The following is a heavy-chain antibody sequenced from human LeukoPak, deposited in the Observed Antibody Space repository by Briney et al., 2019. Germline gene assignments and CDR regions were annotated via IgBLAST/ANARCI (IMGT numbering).Heavy chain of an antibody. J-gene: IGHJ5*02. D-gene: IGHD3-10*01. CDR3: ASHGGGGGSGGMGP. CDR1: GGSISSYY. CDR2: IYYSGST. V-gene: IGHV4-59*08. Sequence: SETLSLTCTVSGGSISSYYWSWIRQPPGKGLEWIGYIYYSGSTNYNPSLKSRVTISVDTSKNQFSLKLSSVTAADTAVYYCASHGGGGGSGGMGPGGQEPLVTAST.